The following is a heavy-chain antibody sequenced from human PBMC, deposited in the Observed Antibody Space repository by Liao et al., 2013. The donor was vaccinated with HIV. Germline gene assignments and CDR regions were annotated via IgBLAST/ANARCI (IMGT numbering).Heavy chain of an antibody. CDR1: GGSISTSSYY. Sequence: QLQLQESGPGLVKPSETLSLTCTVSGGSISTSSYYWGWIRQPPGKGLEWIGNFYYSGTTYYNPSLKSRVTISVDTSKNQFSLKLSSVTAADTAVYYCASGLGNFDSWGQGTLVTVSS. J-gene: IGHJ4*02. CDR3: ASGLGNFDS. CDR2: FYYSGTT. V-gene: IGHV4-39*07. D-gene: IGHD3/OR15-3a*01.